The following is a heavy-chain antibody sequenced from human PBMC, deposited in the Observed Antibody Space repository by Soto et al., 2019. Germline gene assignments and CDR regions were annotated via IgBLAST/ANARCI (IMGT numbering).Heavy chain of an antibody. Sequence: SETLSLTCTVSGGSISSSYWSWIRQPPGKGLEWIGYIYYSGSTNYNPSLKSRVTISVDTSKNQFSLKLSSVTAADTAVYYCARDLWGYCGTDCYPLDVWGQGTTVT. CDR1: GGSISSSY. V-gene: IGHV4-59*01. D-gene: IGHD2-21*02. CDR2: IYYSGST. CDR3: ARDLWGYCGTDCYPLDV. J-gene: IGHJ6*02.